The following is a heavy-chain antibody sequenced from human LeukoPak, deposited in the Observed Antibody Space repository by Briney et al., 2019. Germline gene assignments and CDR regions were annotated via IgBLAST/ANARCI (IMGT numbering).Heavy chain of an antibody. Sequence: GGSLRLSCAASGFTFGDYGLNWFRQAPGKGLEWVGFIRSTAFGGTTQYAASVKGRFTISRDDSKSTAYLQMSSLKTEDTAVYYCARRDGYCSSTSCYADYYYGMDVWGQGTTVTVSS. V-gene: IGHV3-49*03. J-gene: IGHJ6*02. CDR2: IRSTAFGGTT. CDR3: ARRDGYCSSTSCYADYYYGMDV. CDR1: GFTFGDYG. D-gene: IGHD2-2*01.